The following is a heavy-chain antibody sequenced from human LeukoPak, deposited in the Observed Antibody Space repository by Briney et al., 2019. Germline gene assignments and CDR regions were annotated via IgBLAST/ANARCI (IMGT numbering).Heavy chain of an antibody. CDR1: GYTFTSYG. V-gene: IGHV1-18*01. CDR3: ARDRLEWWLVPRPYIDY. Sequence: ASVKVSCKASGYTFTSYGISWVRQAPGQGLEWMGWISAYNGNTNYAQKLQGRVTMTTDTSTSTAYMELRSLRSDDTAVYYCARDRLEWWLVPRPYIDYWGQGTLVTVSS. J-gene: IGHJ4*02. CDR2: ISAYNGNT. D-gene: IGHD6-19*01.